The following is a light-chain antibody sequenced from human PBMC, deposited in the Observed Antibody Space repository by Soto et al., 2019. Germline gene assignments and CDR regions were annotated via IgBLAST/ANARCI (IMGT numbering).Light chain of an antibody. CDR1: QSVSRRY. V-gene: IGKV3-20*01. J-gene: IGKJ4*01. CDR2: DVS. CDR3: QYQGS. Sequence: IVLTQSPDTLSLSPGQRATLSCRASQSVSRRYLAWYQQKPGQAPILLIYDVSERASDIPDRFSGSGSGTDFTITITRLVPEDVAVYYCQYQGSFGGGTKVAIE.